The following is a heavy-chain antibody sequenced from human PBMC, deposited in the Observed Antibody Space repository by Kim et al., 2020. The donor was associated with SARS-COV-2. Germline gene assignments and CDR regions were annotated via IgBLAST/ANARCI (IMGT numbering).Heavy chain of an antibody. J-gene: IGHJ4*02. CDR3: ARAGKMGAAITFDF. D-gene: IGHD1-26*01. Sequence: NPSLKRRLTISIDTSKNQFSLKLTSVTAADTAVYYCARAGKMGAAITFDFWGQGKLVTVSA. V-gene: IGHV4-59*01.